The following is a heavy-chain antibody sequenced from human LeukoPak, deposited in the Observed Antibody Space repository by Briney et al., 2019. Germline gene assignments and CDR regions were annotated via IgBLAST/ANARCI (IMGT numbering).Heavy chain of an antibody. Sequence: SETLSLTCSVSAGSISSYYWSWIRQPPGKGLEWIGYIYYTGSSNYNPSLKSRVTISLDMSKNQFSLKLSSVTAADTAVYYCVGVSGSYSSGDYWGRGTPVTVSS. CDR1: AGSISSYY. J-gene: IGHJ4*02. D-gene: IGHD3-10*01. V-gene: IGHV4-59*01. CDR2: IYYTGSS. CDR3: VGVSGSYSSGDY.